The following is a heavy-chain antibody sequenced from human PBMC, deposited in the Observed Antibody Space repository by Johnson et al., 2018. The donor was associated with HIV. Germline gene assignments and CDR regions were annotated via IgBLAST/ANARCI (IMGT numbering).Heavy chain of an antibody. V-gene: IGHV3-66*01. D-gene: IGHD3-22*01. J-gene: IGHJ3*01. CDR2: IYSGGST. CDR3: SRGYYDSSGRG. CDR1: GFIVSNNY. Sequence: QLVESGGGLIQPGGSLRLSCAASGFIVSNNYMSWVRQAPGKGLEWVSGIYSGGSTYYADSVQGRFTISRANSKNTVYLQMNSLRAEDTAVYYGSRGYYDSSGRGWGQGTMVTVSS.